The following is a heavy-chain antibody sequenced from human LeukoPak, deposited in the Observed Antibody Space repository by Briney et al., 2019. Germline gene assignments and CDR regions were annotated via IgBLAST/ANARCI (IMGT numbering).Heavy chain of an antibody. V-gene: IGHV3-30-3*01. D-gene: IGHD2-2*01. J-gene: IGHJ4*02. CDR3: ARDRSTKYSCDY. CDR2: ISYDGSIK. CDR1: GFTFSSHA. Sequence: QPGDSLRLSCAAPGFTFSSHAMHWVRQAPGKGLAWVAFISYDGSIKYYADSVKGRFTISRENSKNTLYLQMSTLRSEDRAVYYIARDRSTKYSCDYWGQGTLGTVSA.